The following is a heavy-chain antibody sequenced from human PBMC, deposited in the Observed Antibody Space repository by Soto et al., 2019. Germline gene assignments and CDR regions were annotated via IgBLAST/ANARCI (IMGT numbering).Heavy chain of an antibody. CDR3: VRNWRYYGGDYYYGMDA. J-gene: IGHJ6*02. CDR2: IYWDDDE. CDR1: GFSLNTGGVG. Sequence: ITLKESGPTLVKPTQTLTLTCTFSGFSLNTGGVGVGWVRQPRGKAMEWLALIYWDDDERSRTSLRSRLNITKDTINNQVVLTMTNMDPEDTATYYCVRNWRYYGGDYYYGMDAWGQGTTVTVSS. V-gene: IGHV2-5*02. D-gene: IGHD3-10*01.